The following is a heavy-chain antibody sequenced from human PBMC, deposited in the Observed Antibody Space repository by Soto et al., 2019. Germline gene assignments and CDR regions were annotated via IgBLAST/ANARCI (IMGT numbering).Heavy chain of an antibody. CDR1: GFSFSGFW. J-gene: IGHJ4*02. D-gene: IGHD6-25*01. Sequence: EVQLVESGGGLVQPGGSLRLSCAASGFSFSGFWMHWVRQVPGQGLVWLSRTNNDGTSTTYADSVRGRFTVSRDNAKDTLYLEMNSLRVDDTATYYCTREAAAPGVTFDYWGQGTLATVA. CDR3: TREAAAPGVTFDY. V-gene: IGHV3-74*01. CDR2: TNNDGTST.